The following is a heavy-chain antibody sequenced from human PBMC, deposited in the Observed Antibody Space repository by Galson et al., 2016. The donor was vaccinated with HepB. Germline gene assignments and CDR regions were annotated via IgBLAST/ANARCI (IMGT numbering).Heavy chain of an antibody. J-gene: IGHJ4*02. CDR2: ISYNGGTT. Sequence: SLRLSCAAPGFICSKYTMHWVRQAPGKGLQYVAGISYNGGTTHYADSVKGRFTISRDNSKNTLYLQMSSLRVEDTSVYFCVRQPTYGYPFDYWGQGTLVTVSS. CDR1: GFICSKYT. CDR3: VRQPTYGYPFDY. D-gene: IGHD5-18*01. V-gene: IGHV3-64D*08.